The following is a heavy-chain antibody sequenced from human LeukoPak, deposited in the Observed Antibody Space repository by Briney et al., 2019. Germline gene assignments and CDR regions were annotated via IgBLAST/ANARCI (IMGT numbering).Heavy chain of an antibody. J-gene: IGHJ4*02. Sequence: PSETLSLTCTVSEGSISSYFWNWIRQPAGKGLEWIGRIYTSGSTNYSPSLKSRVTMSVDTSKNQFSVKLSSVTAADTAVYYCARDGENSIVAPLDYWGQGTLVTVSS. CDR1: EGSISSYF. CDR3: ARDGENSIVAPLDY. CDR2: IYTSGST. V-gene: IGHV4-4*07. D-gene: IGHD3-3*02.